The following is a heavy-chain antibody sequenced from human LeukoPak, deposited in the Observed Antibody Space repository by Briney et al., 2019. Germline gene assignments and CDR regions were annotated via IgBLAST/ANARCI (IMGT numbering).Heavy chain of an antibody. D-gene: IGHD3-22*01. J-gene: IGHJ4*02. Sequence: GGSLRLSCAASGFTFSSYSMNWVRQAPGKGLEWVSSISGRAITIYYADSVKGRFTISRDNAKNSLFLQMNNLRADDTAVYHCARGRFNYDNSGYSSFYHWGQGSLVTVSS. CDR3: ARGRFNYDNSGYSSFYH. CDR2: ISGRAITI. CDR1: GFTFSSYS. V-gene: IGHV3-48*04.